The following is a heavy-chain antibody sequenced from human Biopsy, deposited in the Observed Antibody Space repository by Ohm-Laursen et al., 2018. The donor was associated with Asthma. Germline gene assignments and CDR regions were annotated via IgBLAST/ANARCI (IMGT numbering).Heavy chain of an antibody. J-gene: IGHJ3*02. D-gene: IGHD3-9*01. CDR2: INAGNGNT. CDR1: GYTFINYA. V-gene: IGHV1-3*01. Sequence: ASVTVSCKASGYTFINYAIHWVRQAPGQRLEWMGWINAGNGNTKYSQKFQGRVTITRDTSASTAYLDLSSLRSEDTAVYYCARTYYDFLTGQVNDAFDIWGRGTMVTVSS. CDR3: ARTYYDFLTGQVNDAFDI.